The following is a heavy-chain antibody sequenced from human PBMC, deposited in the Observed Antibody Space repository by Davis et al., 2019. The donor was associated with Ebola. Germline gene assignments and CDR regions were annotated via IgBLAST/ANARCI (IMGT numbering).Heavy chain of an antibody. D-gene: IGHD1-26*01. V-gene: IGHV5-51*01. J-gene: IGHJ6*03. Sequence: GESLKTPRKASGYTFTDHWIGRVRQMHGKGLERMGLIHPTNSDTRYSPSFLGQVTISADKSTSTTYLQWSSLKDSDTAMYYCARRAWDQHYYYYMDVWGKGTTVTVS. CDR3: ARRAWDQHYYYYMDV. CDR1: GYTFTDHW. CDR2: IHPTNSDT.